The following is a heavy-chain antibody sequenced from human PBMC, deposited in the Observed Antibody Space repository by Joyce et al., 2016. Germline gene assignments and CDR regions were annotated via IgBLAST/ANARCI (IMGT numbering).Heavy chain of an antibody. D-gene: IGHD6-6*01. J-gene: IGHJ6*02. CDR3: AKGPRIAARPNYYYYGMDV. CDR2: ISSSGGTT. CDR1: GFTFTNYA. V-gene: IGHV3-23*01. Sequence: EVQLLESGGALVQPGGSLRLSCAASGFTFTNYAMSWVRQAPCGGLEWVSSISSSGGTTHYADSVKGRFTISRDNSKNTLNLQVNSLRAEDTAIYYCAKGPRIAARPNYYYYGMDVWGQGTTVTVSS.